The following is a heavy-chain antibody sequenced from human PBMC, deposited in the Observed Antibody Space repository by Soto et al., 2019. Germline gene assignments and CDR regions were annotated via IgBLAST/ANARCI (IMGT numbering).Heavy chain of an antibody. CDR1: GFTFSDYY. CDR2: ISSSGSTI. V-gene: IGHV3-11*01. Sequence: GGSLRLSCAASGFTFSDYYMSWIRQAPGKGLEWVSYISSSGSTIYYADSVKGRFTISRDNAKNSLYQQMNSLRAEDKAVYYCAGERREFYYYYYYMDVWGKGTTVTVSS. J-gene: IGHJ6*03. CDR3: AGERREFYYYYYYMDV.